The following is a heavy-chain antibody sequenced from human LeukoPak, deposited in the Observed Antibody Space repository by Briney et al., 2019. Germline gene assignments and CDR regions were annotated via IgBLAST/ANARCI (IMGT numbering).Heavy chain of an antibody. CDR2: ISSSSSYI. Sequence: PGGSLRLSCAASGFTFSTHWMYWVRQAPWRELVWVSSISSSSSYIYYADSVKGRFTISRDNAKNSLYLQMNSLRAEDTAVYYCASLTATLDYWGQGTLVTVSS. CDR1: GFTFSTHW. CDR3: ASLTATLDY. D-gene: IGHD1-26*01. J-gene: IGHJ4*02. V-gene: IGHV3-21*01.